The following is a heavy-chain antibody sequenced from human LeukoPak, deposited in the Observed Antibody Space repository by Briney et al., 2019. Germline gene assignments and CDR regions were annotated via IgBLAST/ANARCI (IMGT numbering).Heavy chain of an antibody. Sequence: GGSLRLSCAASGFPFNNYEMNWVRRAPGKGLEWVSYIRSSGDTRYYADSVKGRFTISRDNAKNSLYLQMNSLRAEDTAVYYCARDPSFYYDSSGYFDYWGQGTLVTVSS. CDR1: GFPFNNYE. J-gene: IGHJ4*02. CDR3: ARDPSFYYDSSGYFDY. V-gene: IGHV3-48*03. CDR2: IRSSGDTR. D-gene: IGHD3-22*01.